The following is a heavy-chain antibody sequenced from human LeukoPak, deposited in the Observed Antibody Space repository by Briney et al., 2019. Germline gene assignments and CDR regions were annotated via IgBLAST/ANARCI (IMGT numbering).Heavy chain of an antibody. J-gene: IGHJ4*02. V-gene: IGHV4-59*01. D-gene: IGHD2-15*01. CDR1: GGSMSSFY. CDR3: ASDVGGGPFFYY. CDR2: IYYRGST. Sequence: SETLSLTCTVSGGSMSSFYWGWIRQPPGKGLEWIGYIYYRGSTDYNPSLKSRVTISVDTSKNQFSLKLSSVTAADTAVYYCASDVGGGPFFYYWRQGILVTVSS.